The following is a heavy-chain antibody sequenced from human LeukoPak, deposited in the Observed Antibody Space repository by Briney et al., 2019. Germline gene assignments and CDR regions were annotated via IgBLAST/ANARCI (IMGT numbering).Heavy chain of an antibody. D-gene: IGHD3-10*01. CDR2: IHTSGST. CDR3: ARDTGYFGSGGFDD. Sequence: KASETLSLTCTVSGGSISGAYWSWIRQPAGKGLECIGRIHTSGSTKYNPSLKSRISMSVDTSENQISLKLSSITAADTAVYYCARDTGYFGSGGFDDWGQGTLVTVSS. V-gene: IGHV4-4*07. CDR1: GGSISGAY. J-gene: IGHJ4*02.